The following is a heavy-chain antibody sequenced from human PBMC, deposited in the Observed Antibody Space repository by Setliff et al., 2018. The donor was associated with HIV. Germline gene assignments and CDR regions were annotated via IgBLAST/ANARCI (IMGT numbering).Heavy chain of an antibody. V-gene: IGHV3-74*01. J-gene: IGHJ4*02. D-gene: IGHD5-12*01. CDR3: ARQDLGAYAPLRY. CDR1: GFTFSSYW. Sequence: PGVSLRLSCAASGFTFSSYWMYWVRQAPGKGLVWVSRINSDGSSTSYADSVKGRFTISRDNAKNTLYLQMNSLRAEDTAVYYCARQDLGAYAPLRYWGQGTLVTVSS. CDR2: INSDGSST.